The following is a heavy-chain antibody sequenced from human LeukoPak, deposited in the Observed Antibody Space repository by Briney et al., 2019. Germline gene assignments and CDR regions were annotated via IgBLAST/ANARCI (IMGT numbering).Heavy chain of an antibody. CDR1: GFSLSTYG. CDR2: LWYDGVNT. V-gene: IGHV3-33*01. D-gene: IGHD6-13*01. CDR3: ARAPDSSSWYLDS. J-gene: IGHJ4*02. Sequence: GGSLRLSCAAAGFSLSTYGTHWVRPAPGKGLEWVAVLWYDGVNTYYADSVKGRFTISRDNSKNTMYLQMSSLRAEDAAVYYCARAPDSSSWYLDSWGRGTLVTVSS.